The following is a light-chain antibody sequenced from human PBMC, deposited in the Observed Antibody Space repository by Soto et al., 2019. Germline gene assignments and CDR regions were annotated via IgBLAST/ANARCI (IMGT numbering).Light chain of an antibody. J-gene: IGKJ4*01. Sequence: IQSTQSPSFLSASVGARVTITCRASQGISSYLAWYQQKPGKAPKLLIYAASTLQSEVPSRFSGSGSGTEFTLTISSLEPEDFETYYCQQFYSYTLTFGGGTKVEIK. CDR3: QQFYSYTLT. V-gene: IGKV1-9*01. CDR1: QGISSY. CDR2: AAS.